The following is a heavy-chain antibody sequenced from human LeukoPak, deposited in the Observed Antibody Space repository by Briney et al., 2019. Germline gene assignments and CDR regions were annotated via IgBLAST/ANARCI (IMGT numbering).Heavy chain of an antibody. D-gene: IGHD3-22*01. CDR2: INPNSGGT. CDR1: GYTFTGYY. CDR3: ARVPGPTYYYDSSGYYFNY. V-gene: IGHV1-2*06. Sequence: GASVKVSCKASGYTFTGYYMHWVRQAPGQGLEWMGRINPNSGGTNYAQKFQGRVTMTRDTSISTAYMELSRLRSDDTAVYYCARVPGPTYYYDSSGYYFNYWGRGTLVTVSS. J-gene: IGHJ4*02.